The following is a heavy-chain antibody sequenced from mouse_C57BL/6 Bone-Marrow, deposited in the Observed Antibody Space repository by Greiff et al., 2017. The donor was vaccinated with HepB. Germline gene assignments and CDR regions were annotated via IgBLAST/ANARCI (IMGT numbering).Heavy chain of an antibody. J-gene: IGHJ3*01. V-gene: IGHV1-82*01. CDR1: GYAFSSSW. CDR3: ARWLPCFAY. CDR2: IYPGDGDT. Sequence: QVQLQQSGPELVKPGASVKISCKASGYAFSSSWMNWVKQRPGKGLEWIGRIYPGDGDTNYNGKFKGKATMTADKSSITSYMQLSSLTSEDSAVYFCARWLPCFAYWVQGTLVTVSA.